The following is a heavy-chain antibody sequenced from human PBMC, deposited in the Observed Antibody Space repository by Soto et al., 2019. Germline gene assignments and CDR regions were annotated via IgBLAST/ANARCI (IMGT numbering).Heavy chain of an antibody. CDR2: ISSSSSYT. J-gene: IGHJ6*02. V-gene: IGHV3-11*06. CDR1: GFTFSDYY. D-gene: IGHD1-1*01. Sequence: PGGSLRLSCAASGFTFSDYYMSWIRQAPGKGLEWVSYISSSSSYTNYADSEKGRFTISRDNAKNSLYLQMNSLRAEDTAVYYCATPIQLERRMDYYGMDVWGQGTTVTVSS. CDR3: ATPIQLERRMDYYGMDV.